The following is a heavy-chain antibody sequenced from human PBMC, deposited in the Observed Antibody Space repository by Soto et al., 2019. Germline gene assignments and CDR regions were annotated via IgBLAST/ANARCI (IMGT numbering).Heavy chain of an antibody. J-gene: IGHJ4*02. CDR3: AKGPTAGR. Sequence: EVQLSESGGGLVQPGGSLRLSCAASGFTIGNSAMNWVRQAPGKGLEWVSVISGGSDNTYYADSVKGRFTISRDNSKSTLYLQMNSLRAEDTAIYYYAKGPTAGRWGQGTLVTVSS. V-gene: IGHV3-23*01. CDR2: ISGGSDNT. CDR1: GFTIGNSA.